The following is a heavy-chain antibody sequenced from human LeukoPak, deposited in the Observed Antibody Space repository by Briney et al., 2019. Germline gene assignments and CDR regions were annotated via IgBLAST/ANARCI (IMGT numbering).Heavy chain of an antibody. D-gene: IGHD2/OR15-2a*01. Sequence: GGSLRLSCAGSGFAFNAYSMNWARQAPGKGLEWVSSISASPYIYYADSVKDRFIIFRDNAKSSLYLQMNSLRAEDTAVYYCVRGGLSMQREDVFDLWGQGTMVTVSS. CDR3: VRGGLSMQREDVFDL. CDR1: GFAFNAYS. V-gene: IGHV3-21*01. J-gene: IGHJ3*01. CDR2: ISASPYI.